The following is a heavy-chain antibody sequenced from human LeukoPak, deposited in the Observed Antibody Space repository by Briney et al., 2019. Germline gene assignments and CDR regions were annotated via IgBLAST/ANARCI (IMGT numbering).Heavy chain of an antibody. D-gene: IGHD3-3*01. Sequence: SETLSLTCTVSGGSISRYYWSWIRQPAGKGLEWIGCIYTSGSTNYNPSLKSRVTMSVDTSKNQFSLKLSSVTAADTAVYYCARETDTIFGVESRPFDYWGQGTLVTVSS. CDR1: GGSISRYY. CDR2: IYTSGST. J-gene: IGHJ4*02. V-gene: IGHV4-4*07. CDR3: ARETDTIFGVESRPFDY.